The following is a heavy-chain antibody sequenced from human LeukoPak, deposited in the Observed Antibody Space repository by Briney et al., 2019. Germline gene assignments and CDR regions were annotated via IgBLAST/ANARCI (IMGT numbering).Heavy chain of an antibody. J-gene: IGHJ4*02. Sequence: TGGSLRLSCAVSGISLSNYGMSWVRQAPGKGLEWVAGISGSGGSTNYADSVKGRFTISRDNPKNTLYLQMNRLRAEATAVYFCAKRGVVIRVILVGFHKEASYFDSWGQGALVTVSS. CDR1: GISLSNYG. CDR3: AKRGVVIRVILVGFHKEASYFDS. D-gene: IGHD3-22*01. CDR2: ISGSGGST. V-gene: IGHV3-23*01.